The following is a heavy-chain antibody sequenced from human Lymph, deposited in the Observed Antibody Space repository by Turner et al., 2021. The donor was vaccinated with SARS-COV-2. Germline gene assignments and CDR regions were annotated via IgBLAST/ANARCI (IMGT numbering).Heavy chain of an antibody. CDR1: GGTFSSYA. CDR3: ARDTAVAGTLGAFDI. Sequence: QVQLVQSGAEVKKPGSSVQVSCKASGGTFSSYAISWVRQAPGQGLGWRGGISPIFGTGNYAQKFQGRVTITADESTSTAYMELSSLRSEDTAVYYCARDTAVAGTLGAFDIWGQGTMVTVSS. D-gene: IGHD6-19*01. CDR2: ISPIFGTG. J-gene: IGHJ3*02. V-gene: IGHV1-69*01.